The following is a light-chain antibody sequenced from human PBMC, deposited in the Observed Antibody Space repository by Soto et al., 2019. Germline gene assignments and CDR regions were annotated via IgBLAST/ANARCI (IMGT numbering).Light chain of an antibody. CDR3: QQYNSYSVT. CDR1: QSISSW. CDR2: DAS. J-gene: IGKJ5*01. Sequence: STLSASVRNRVTITCRASQSISSWLAWYQQKPGKAPKLLIYDASSLESGVPSRFSGSGSGTEFTLTISSLQPDDFATYYCQQYNSYSVTFGQGTRLEIK. V-gene: IGKV1-5*01.